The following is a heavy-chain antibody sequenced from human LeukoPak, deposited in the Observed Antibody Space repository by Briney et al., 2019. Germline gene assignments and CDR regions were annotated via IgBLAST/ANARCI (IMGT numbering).Heavy chain of an antibody. Sequence: GASVKVSCKASGYTFTSYGISWVRQAPGQGLEWMGWISAYNGNTNYAQKFQGRVTITTDESTSTAHMELSSLRSEDTAVYYCARDRLSYDSSGYNPDAFDIWGQGTMVTVSS. D-gene: IGHD3-22*01. CDR3: ARDRLSYDSSGYNPDAFDI. V-gene: IGHV1-18*01. CDR1: GYTFTSYG. J-gene: IGHJ3*02. CDR2: ISAYNGNT.